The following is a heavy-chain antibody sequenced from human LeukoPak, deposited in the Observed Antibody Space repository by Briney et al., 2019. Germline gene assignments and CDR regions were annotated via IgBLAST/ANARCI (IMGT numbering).Heavy chain of an antibody. J-gene: IGHJ4*02. CDR2: IDWDDDK. D-gene: IGHD2-15*01. CDR1: GFALSTSGMC. CDR3: ARIRYCSGGSCFKTFDY. Sequence: RESGPALVKPTQTLTLTCTFSGFALSTSGMCGSWIRQPPGKALEWLARIDWDDDKYYSTSLTTRLTISKDTSKNQVVLTMTNMDPVDTATYYCARIRYCSGGSCFKTFDYWGQGTLVTVSS. V-gene: IGHV2-70*11.